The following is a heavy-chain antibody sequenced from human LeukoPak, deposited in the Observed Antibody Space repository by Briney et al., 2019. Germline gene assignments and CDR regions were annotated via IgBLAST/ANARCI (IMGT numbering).Heavy chain of an antibody. CDR1: GGSFSGYY. D-gene: IGHD3-16*01. V-gene: IGHV4-34*01. CDR3: AREPLYLQAFDI. J-gene: IGHJ3*02. CDR2: INHSGST. Sequence: SETLSLTCAVYGGSFSGYYWSWIRQPPGKGLEWIGEINHSGSTNYNPSLKSRVTISEDTSKNQFSLKLSSVTAADTAVYYCAREPLYLQAFDIWGQGTMVTVSS.